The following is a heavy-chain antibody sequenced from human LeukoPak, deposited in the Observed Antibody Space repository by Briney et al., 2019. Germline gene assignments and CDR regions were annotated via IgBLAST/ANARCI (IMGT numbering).Heavy chain of an antibody. J-gene: IGHJ3*01. CDR1: GGSISSSNW. D-gene: IGHD6-13*01. CDR2: IYHSGST. V-gene: IGHV4-4*02. CDR3: ARDGGAAAAPGAFDV. Sequence: SETLSLTCAVSGGSISSSNWWSWVRQPPGKGLEWIGEIYHSGSTNYNPSLKSRVTISVDKSKNQFSLKLSSVTAADTAVYYCARDGGAAAAPGAFDVWGQGTMVTVSS.